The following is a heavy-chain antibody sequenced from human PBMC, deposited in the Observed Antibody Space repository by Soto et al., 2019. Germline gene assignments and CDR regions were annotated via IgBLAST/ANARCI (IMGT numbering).Heavy chain of an antibody. CDR2: IGNSDT. CDR1: GFTFNIYA. Sequence: GGSLRLSCAASGFTFNIYAMSWVRQAPGKGLEWVSGIGNSDTYYADSVKGRFTISRDNSKNTLYLQMNSLRAEDTAVYYCAREFGRRGYFDYWGQGTLVTVSS. CDR3: AREFGRRGYFDY. V-gene: IGHV3-23*01. J-gene: IGHJ4*02. D-gene: IGHD3-10*01.